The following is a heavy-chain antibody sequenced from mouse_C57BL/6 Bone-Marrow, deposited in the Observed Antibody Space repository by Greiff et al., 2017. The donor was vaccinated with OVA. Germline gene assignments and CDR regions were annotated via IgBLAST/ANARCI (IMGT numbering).Heavy chain of an antibody. V-gene: IGHV1-15*01. CDR2: IDPETGGT. CDR3: TRSYSNYGDFDY. D-gene: IGHD2-5*01. Sequence: VQLQQSGAELVRPGASVTLSCKALGYTFTDYEMHWVKQTPVHGLEWIGAIDPETGGTAYNQKFKGKAILTADKSSSTAYMELRSLTSEDSAVYYCTRSYSNYGDFDYWGQGTTLTVSS. J-gene: IGHJ2*01. CDR1: GYTFTDYE.